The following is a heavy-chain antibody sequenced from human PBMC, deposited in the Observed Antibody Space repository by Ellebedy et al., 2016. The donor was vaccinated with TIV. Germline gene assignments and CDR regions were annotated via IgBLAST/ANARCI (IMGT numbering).Heavy chain of an antibody. CDR3: ARRLACRSNSCHHGNYGLDV. V-gene: IGHV5-10-1*01. CDR1: GYSFTTYW. D-gene: IGHD4-11*01. Sequence: GESLKISXKGSGYSFTTYWITWVRQMPGKGLEWMGRIDPSDSYTNYNPSFQGHVSISADKSISTAYLHWSSLKASDTAMYYCARRLACRSNSCHHGNYGLDVWGQGTTVTVSS. J-gene: IGHJ6*02. CDR2: IDPSDSYT.